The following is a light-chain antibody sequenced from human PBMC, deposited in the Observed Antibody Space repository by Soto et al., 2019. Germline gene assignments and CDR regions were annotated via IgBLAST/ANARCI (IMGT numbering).Light chain of an antibody. CDR1: SSDVGGYNY. Sequence: QSALTQPASASGSPGQSVTISCTGTSSDVGGYNYVSWYQQHPGKAPKLMIYEVSKRPSGVPDRFSGSKSGNTASLTVSGLQDEDEADYYCSSYAGSNNFVVFGGGTKLTVL. CDR3: SSYAGSNNFVV. J-gene: IGLJ2*01. CDR2: EVS. V-gene: IGLV2-8*01.